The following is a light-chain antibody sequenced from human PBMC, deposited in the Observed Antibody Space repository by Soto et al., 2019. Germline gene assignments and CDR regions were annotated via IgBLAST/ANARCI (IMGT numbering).Light chain of an antibody. V-gene: IGKV3-20*01. CDR2: GAS. J-gene: IGKJ1*01. CDR3: QQYGSSLTWT. Sequence: EIVLTQSPCTVSFSPGERAALSFVASQSVSSYSLAWYQKKPGQAPRLLIYGASSRAAGIPDRFSGSGSGTDFTLTISGLEPEDFAVYYCQQYGSSLTWTFGQGTKVDIK. CDR1: QSVSSYS.